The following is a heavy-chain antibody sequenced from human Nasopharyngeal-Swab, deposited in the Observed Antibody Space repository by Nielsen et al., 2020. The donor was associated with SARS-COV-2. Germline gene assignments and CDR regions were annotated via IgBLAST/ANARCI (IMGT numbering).Heavy chain of an antibody. CDR2: IYYSGST. CDR1: GGSISSGSYY. Sequence: SETLSLTCTVSGGSISSGSYYWSWIRQPPGKGLEWIGYIYYSGSTNYNPSLKSRVTISVDTSKNQFSLKLSSVTAADTAVYYCARGSGWTLDYWGQGTLVTVSS. CDR3: ARGSGWTLDY. D-gene: IGHD6-19*01. V-gene: IGHV4-61*01. J-gene: IGHJ4*02.